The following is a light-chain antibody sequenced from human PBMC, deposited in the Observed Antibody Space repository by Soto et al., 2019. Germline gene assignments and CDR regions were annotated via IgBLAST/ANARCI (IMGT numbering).Light chain of an antibody. CDR2: EVS. V-gene: IGLV2-14*01. Sequence: QSALTQPPSASGSPGQSVTISCTGTSSDVGAYNFVSWYQQHPGKVPKLIIYEVSNRPSGVSNRFSGSKSGNTASLTISGLQGEDESHYYCSSYTSDTTVVFGGGTKVTVL. CDR1: SSDVGAYNF. J-gene: IGLJ2*01. CDR3: SSYTSDTTVV.